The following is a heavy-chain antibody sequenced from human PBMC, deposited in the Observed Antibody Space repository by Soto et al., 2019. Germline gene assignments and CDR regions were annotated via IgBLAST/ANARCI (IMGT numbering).Heavy chain of an antibody. Sequence: QVQMVQSGAEVKKPGSSVKVSCKASGGTFSSYAISWVRQAPGQGLEWMGGIIPIFGTANYAQKSQGRVTITADESTSTAYMELSSLRSEDTAVYYCAREVPAAGHYFDYCGQGTLVTVSS. CDR1: GGTFSSYA. D-gene: IGHD6-13*01. CDR2: IIPIFGTA. V-gene: IGHV1-69*12. CDR3: AREVPAAGHYFDY. J-gene: IGHJ4*02.